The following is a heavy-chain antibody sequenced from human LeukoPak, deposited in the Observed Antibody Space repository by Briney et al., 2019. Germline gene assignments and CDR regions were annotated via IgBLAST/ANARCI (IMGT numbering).Heavy chain of an antibody. CDR1: GYSFTSYW. Sequence: GESLKISCKGSGYSFTSYWIGWVRQMPGKGLEWMGTIYPGDSDTRYSPSFQGQVTISADKSISTAYLQWSSLKASDTAMYYCARWNRGYCSGGSCYPFGFDPWGQGTLVTVSS. CDR2: IYPGDSDT. V-gene: IGHV5-51*01. CDR3: ARWNRGYCSGGSCYPFGFDP. J-gene: IGHJ5*02. D-gene: IGHD2-15*01.